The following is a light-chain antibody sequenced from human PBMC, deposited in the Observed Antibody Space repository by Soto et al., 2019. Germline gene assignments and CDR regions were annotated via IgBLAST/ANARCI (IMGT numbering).Light chain of an antibody. CDR1: SSNFGAGYD. Sequence: QLVLTQPPSVSGAPGQTVTISCSGTSSNFGAGYDAHWYQQLPGTAPKLLIYANSNRPSGVPDRFSGSKSGTSASLAITGLQAEDEADYYCQSYDNSLSGSRVFGGGTELTVL. CDR3: QSYDNSLSGSRV. J-gene: IGLJ3*02. V-gene: IGLV1-40*01. CDR2: ANS.